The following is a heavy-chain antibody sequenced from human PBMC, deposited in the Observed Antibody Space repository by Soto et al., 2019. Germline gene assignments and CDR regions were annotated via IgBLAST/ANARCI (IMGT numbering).Heavy chain of an antibody. CDR1: GGTFSSYT. Sequence: QVQLVQSGAEVKKPGSSVKVSCKASGGTFSSYTISWVRQAPGQGLEWMGRIIPILGIAYYAQKFQGRVTITAEKSTSTDYMELSSLRSEDTAVYYCARGVFGVVSARSYYYYMDVWGKGTTVTVSS. D-gene: IGHD3-3*01. J-gene: IGHJ6*03. V-gene: IGHV1-69*02. CDR2: IIPILGIA. CDR3: ARGVFGVVSARSYYYYMDV.